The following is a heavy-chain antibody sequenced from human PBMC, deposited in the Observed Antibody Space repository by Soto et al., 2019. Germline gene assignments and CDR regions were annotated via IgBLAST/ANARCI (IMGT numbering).Heavy chain of an antibody. CDR3: AKDRGSSWYFDY. CDR2: ISYDGSNK. J-gene: IGHJ4*02. Sequence: ESGGGVVQPGRSLRLSCAASGFTFSSYGMHWLRQAPGKGLEWVAVISYDGSNKYYADSVKGRFTISRDNSKNTLYLQMNSLRAEDTAVYYCAKDRGSSWYFDYWGQGTLVTVSS. D-gene: IGHD6-13*01. CDR1: GFTFSSYG. V-gene: IGHV3-30*18.